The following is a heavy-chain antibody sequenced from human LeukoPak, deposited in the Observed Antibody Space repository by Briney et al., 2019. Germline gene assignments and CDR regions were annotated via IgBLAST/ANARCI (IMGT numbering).Heavy chain of an antibody. V-gene: IGHV3-23*01. CDR2: ISGSGGST. Sequence: GGSLRLSCAASGFTFSSYAMSWVRQAPGKGLEWVSAISGSGGSTYYADSVKGRFTISRDNSKNTLYLQMNSLRAEDTAVYYCAKGDMIPFGGVMSYMDVWGKGTTVTVSS. CDR3: AKGDMIPFGGVMSYMDV. J-gene: IGHJ6*03. D-gene: IGHD3-16*01. CDR1: GFTFSSYA.